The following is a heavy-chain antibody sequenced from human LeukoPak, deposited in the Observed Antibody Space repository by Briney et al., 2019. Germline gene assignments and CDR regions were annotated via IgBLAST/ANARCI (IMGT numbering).Heavy chain of an antibody. CDR3: ARHSVVAPLGDFDS. D-gene: IGHD2-15*01. CDR2: IYYTGST. V-gene: IGHV4-59*08. Sequence: SETLSLTCTVSGGSFSNYYWSWIRQPPGKGLEWIGYIYYTGSTNYYPALKSRVTILLDTSKNQFSLRLSSVTAADTAVYYCARHSVVAPLGDFDSWGQGTLVTVSS. CDR1: GGSFSNYY. J-gene: IGHJ4*02.